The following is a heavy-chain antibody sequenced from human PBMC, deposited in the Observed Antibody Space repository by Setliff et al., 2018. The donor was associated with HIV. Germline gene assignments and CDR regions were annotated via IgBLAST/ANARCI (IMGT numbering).Heavy chain of an antibody. Sequence: ASETLSLTCTVSGGSIDSGSYYWTWIRQPAGKAPEWIGRIYTTGITDYSPSLKSRVAISLETSKSHFSLTLRSVTAADTAIYYCAREPWAKIRGGTFDSWGQGIRVTVSS. V-gene: IGHV4-61*02. D-gene: IGHD3-10*01. CDR1: GGSIDSGSYY. J-gene: IGHJ4*02. CDR3: AREPWAKIRGGTFDS. CDR2: IYTTGIT.